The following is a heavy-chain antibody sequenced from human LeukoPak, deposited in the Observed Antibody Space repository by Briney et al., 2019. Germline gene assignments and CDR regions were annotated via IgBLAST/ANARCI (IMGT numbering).Heavy chain of an antibody. CDR2: IHYSGST. CDR3: ARENYDSSGYNNWFDP. V-gene: IGHV4-59*01. J-gene: IGHJ5*02. Sequence: SESLSLTCTVSGGSISSYYWNWIRQPPGKVLEWIGYIHYSGSTTYNPSFKSRVTIPVDMSKNQFSLKLSPVTAADTAVYYRARENYDSSGYNNWFDPWGQGTLVTVSS. D-gene: IGHD3-22*01. CDR1: GGSISSYY.